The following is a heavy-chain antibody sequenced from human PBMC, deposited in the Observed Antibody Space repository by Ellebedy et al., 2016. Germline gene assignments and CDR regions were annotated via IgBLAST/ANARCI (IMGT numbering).Heavy chain of an antibody. V-gene: IGHV3-74*01. CDR1: GFIFSAYW. D-gene: IGHD2-15*01. Sequence: HTGGSLRLSCAASGFIFSAYWMHWVRQAPGKGLVWVSRINSDGSGTSYADSVKGRFTISRDNAKNTLFLQMNSLRAEDTAVYYCVREYCSGGSCYSDGNWYFDLWGRGTLVSVSS. CDR3: VREYCSGGSCYSDGNWYFDL. CDR2: INSDGSGT. J-gene: IGHJ2*01.